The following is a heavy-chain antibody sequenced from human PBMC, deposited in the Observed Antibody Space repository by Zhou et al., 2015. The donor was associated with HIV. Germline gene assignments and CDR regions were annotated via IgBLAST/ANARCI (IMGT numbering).Heavy chain of an antibody. Sequence: EVQLLESGGGLVQPGGSLRLSCAASGFTFSTYDMHWVRQVTGKGLEWVSTIGTGGDTYYPGSVKGRFTISRENARDSLYLQMNSLRAGDTAVYYCARGGAWPYYYDSSGYYFDYWGQGNPGHRLL. D-gene: IGHD3-22*01. V-gene: IGHV3-13*01. CDR1: GFTFSTYD. J-gene: IGHJ4*02. CDR2: IGTGGDT. CDR3: ARGGAWPYYYDSSGYYFDY.